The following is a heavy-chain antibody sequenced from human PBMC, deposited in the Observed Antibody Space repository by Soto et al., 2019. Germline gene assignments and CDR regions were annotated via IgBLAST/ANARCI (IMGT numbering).Heavy chain of an antibody. J-gene: IGHJ4*02. CDR2: ISWNGAAT. D-gene: IGHD3-10*01. V-gene: IGHV3-9*01. CDR1: GFTFDDYA. Sequence: EAQLVESGGGLVQPGRSLRLSCVASGFTFDDYAIHWVRQAPGKGLEWVSGISWNGAATCYADSVKGRFTISRDNAKNSLYLPMSSLRTEDTAIYYCANLPLYGSGFDCWGQGTLVTVSS. CDR3: ANLPLYGSGFDC.